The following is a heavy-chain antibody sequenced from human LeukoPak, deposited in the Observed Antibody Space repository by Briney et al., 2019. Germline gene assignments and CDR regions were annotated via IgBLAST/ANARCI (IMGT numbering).Heavy chain of an antibody. D-gene: IGHD6-19*01. J-gene: IGHJ3*02. CDR2: INPNSGGT. Sequence: ASVKVSCKASGYTCTGYYMHWVRQAPGQGLAWMGWINPNSGGTNYAQKFQGRVTMTRDTTISTAYMELSRLRSDDTAVYYCAREGIAVAAHGAFDIWGQGTMVTVSS. CDR3: AREGIAVAAHGAFDI. V-gene: IGHV1-2*02. CDR1: GYTCTGYY.